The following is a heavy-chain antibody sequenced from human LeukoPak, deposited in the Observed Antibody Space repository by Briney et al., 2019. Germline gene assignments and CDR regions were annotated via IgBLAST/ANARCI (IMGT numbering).Heavy chain of an antibody. V-gene: IGHV3-23*01. D-gene: IGHD3-16*01. CDR1: EFTFGSFA. CDR2: IRGGGAVT. Sequence: PGGSLRLSCAASEFTFGSFAMSWVRQAPGKGLEWVSYIRGGGAVTHYADSVKGRFTVSRDNPKSTLYLQMNSPRAEDTAVYYCAKCAQSYGNDAFDIWGQGTMVTVSS. CDR3: AKCAQSYGNDAFDI. J-gene: IGHJ3*02.